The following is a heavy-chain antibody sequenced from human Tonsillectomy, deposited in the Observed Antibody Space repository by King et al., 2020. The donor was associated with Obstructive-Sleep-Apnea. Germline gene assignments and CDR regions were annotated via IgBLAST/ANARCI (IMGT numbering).Heavy chain of an antibody. CDR1: GFTFSSYG. V-gene: IGHV3-33*01. Sequence: VQLVESGGGVVQPGRSLRLSCAASGFTFSSYGMHWVRQAPGKGLEWVAVIWYDGSNKYYADSVKGRFTISRDTSKNTLYLQMNSLRAEDTAVYYCARDRWNYYGSGSYGMDVWGQGTTVTVSS. D-gene: IGHD3-10*01. CDR3: ARDRWNYYGSGSYGMDV. CDR2: IWYDGSNK. J-gene: IGHJ6*02.